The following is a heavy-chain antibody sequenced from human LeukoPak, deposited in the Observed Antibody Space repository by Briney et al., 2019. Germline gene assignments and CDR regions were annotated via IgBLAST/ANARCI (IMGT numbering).Heavy chain of an antibody. Sequence: GGSLRLSCAASGFTFSSYSMNWVRQAPGKGLEWVSFISSSSSYIYYADSVKGRFTISRDNAKNSLYLQMNSLRAEDTAVYYCERADGGYGQRGDFDDWGQGTLVTVSS. CDR3: ERADGGYGQRGDFDD. CDR2: ISSSSSYI. CDR1: GFTFSSYS. D-gene: IGHD5-12*01. V-gene: IGHV3-21*01. J-gene: IGHJ4*02.